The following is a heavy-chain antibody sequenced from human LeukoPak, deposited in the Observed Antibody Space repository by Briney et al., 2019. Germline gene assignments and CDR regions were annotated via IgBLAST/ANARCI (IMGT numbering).Heavy chain of an antibody. CDR3: ARVYYDTNGYLYLDY. Sequence: PGGSLRLSCAASGFTFSSYTMNWVRQAPGKGLEWVSSISSSSSYIYYADSVKGRFTISRDNAKNSLYLQMNSLRAEDTAVYYCARVYYDTNGYLYLDYWGQGTLVTVSS. CDR2: ISSSSSYI. D-gene: IGHD3-22*01. J-gene: IGHJ4*02. CDR1: GFTFSSYT. V-gene: IGHV3-21*01.